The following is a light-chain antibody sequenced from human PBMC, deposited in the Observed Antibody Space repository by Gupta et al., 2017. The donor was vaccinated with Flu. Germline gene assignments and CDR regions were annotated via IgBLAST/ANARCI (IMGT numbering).Light chain of an antibody. J-gene: IGLJ1*01. CDR2: DVT. CDR1: SNDVGGYNR. V-gene: IGLV2-11*01. CDR3: SSHAGRVTWV. Sequence: QSAPPQPRSVSGSPGQSVPISCTGTSNDVGGYNRVSWYEQRPGKAPKLILYDVTERPSGVPDRSSGSKSGNTASLTISGLQADDEADYYCSSHAGRVTWVFGTGTTVTVL.